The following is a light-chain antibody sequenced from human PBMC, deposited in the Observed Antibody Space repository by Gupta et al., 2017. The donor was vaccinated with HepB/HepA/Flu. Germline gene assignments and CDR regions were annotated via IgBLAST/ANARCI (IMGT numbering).Light chain of an antibody. V-gene: IGKV3-20*01. CDR2: GAS. Sequence: EIVLTQSPGTLCFFPGERATLSCRDSQSPASTYLAWYQRKPGQAPRLIIYGASSSDSATPNRFSGSGCGTDFTLTRSIGELEAFDVYYWHHHRTSKSFGQGTKVEIK. CDR1: QSPASTY. J-gene: IGKJ1*01. CDR3: HHHRTSKS.